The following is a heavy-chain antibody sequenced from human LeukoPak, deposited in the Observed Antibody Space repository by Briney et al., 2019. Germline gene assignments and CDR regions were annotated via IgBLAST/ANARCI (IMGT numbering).Heavy chain of an antibody. CDR1: GGSFSGYY. CDR3: ARGCELFGYYYYGMDV. J-gene: IGHJ6*02. D-gene: IGHD2-21*01. CDR2: INHSGST. V-gene: IGHV4-34*01. Sequence: PSETLSLTCAVYGGSFSGYYWSWIRQPPGKGLEWIGEINHSGSTNYNPSLKSRVTISVDTSKNQFSLKLSSVTAADTAVYYCARGCELFGYYYYGMDVWGQGTTATVSS.